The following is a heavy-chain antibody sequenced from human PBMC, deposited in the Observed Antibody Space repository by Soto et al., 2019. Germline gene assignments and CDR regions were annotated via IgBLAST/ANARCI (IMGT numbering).Heavy chain of an antibody. CDR3: ARDQIGSWYYYAFDI. CDR2: ISSSSSYI. CDR1: GFTFSSYS. J-gene: IGHJ3*02. D-gene: IGHD6-13*01. Sequence: GGSLRLSCAASGFTFSSYSMNWVRQAPGKGLEWVSSISSSSSYIYYADSVKGRFTISRDNAKNSLYLQMNSLRAEDTAVYYCARDQIGSWYYYAFDIWGQGTMVTVSS. V-gene: IGHV3-21*01.